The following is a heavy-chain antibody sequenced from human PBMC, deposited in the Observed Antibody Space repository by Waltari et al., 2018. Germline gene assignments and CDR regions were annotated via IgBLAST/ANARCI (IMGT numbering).Heavy chain of an antibody. D-gene: IGHD2-21*01. CDR3: GRKGGGDEEMEN. CDR2: IYYRRST. J-gene: IGHJ4*02. Sequence: QMQLQESGPGLVKPSETLSLTCTVSGGSVSSRNCYWGWIRQPPGKGLEWIGSIYYRRSTYYNATIKGRVTITVDTSKNEFALKLSSVTDADAGVEDCGRKGGGDEEMENWGQGTMVTVSS. CDR1: GGSVSSRNCY. V-gene: IGHV4-39*01.